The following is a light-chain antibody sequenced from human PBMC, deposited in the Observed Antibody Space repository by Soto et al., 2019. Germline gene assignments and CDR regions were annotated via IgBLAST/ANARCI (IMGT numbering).Light chain of an antibody. CDR1: QSISSY. CDR2: AAS. Sequence: DIQMTQSPSSLSASVGDRVTITCRASQSISSYLNWYQQKPGKAPKLLIYAASNLQSGVPSRFSGSGSGTDFTLTISSLQPEDFATYYCQQSYSTPLFGGGTKVEIK. V-gene: IGKV1-39*01. CDR3: QQSYSTPL. J-gene: IGKJ4*01.